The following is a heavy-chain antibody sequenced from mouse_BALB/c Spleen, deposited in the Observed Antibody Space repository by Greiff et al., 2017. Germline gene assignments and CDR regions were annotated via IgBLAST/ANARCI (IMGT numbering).Heavy chain of an antibody. V-gene: IGHV2-9-2*01. CDR2: IWTGGGT. Sequence: VMLVESGPGLVAPSQSLSITCTVSGFSLTSYDISWIRQPPGKGLEWLGVIWTGGGTNYNSAFMSRLSISKDNSTSQDFLKMNSLQTDDTAIYYCIGDDYGSCYYAMDYWGQGTSVTVSA. D-gene: IGHD1-1*01. CDR1: GFSLTSYD. J-gene: IGHJ4*01. CDR3: IGDDYGSCYYAMDY.